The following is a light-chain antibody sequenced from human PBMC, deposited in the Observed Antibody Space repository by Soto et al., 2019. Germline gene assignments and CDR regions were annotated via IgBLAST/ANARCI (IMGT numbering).Light chain of an antibody. J-gene: IGKJ4*01. CDR3: QQYDNLPLT. V-gene: IGKV1-33*01. Sequence: DIQMTQSPSTLSASVGDRVTISCRSSQSISSWLAWYQQKPGKAPKLLIYDASNLETGVPSRFSGSGPGTDFTFTISSLQPEDIATYYCQQYDNLPLTFGGGTKVDI. CDR1: QSISSW. CDR2: DAS.